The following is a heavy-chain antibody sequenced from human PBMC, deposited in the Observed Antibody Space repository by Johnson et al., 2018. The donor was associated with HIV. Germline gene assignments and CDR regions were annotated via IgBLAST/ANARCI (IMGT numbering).Heavy chain of an antibody. D-gene: IGHD3-10*01. CDR3: GRAVMVRNYETMGAFDI. J-gene: IGHJ3*02. CDR2: ISYDGSNK. V-gene: IGHV3-30-3*01. Sequence: QMQLVESGGGLVQPGRSLRLSCAASGFTFDDYAMHWVRQAPGKGLEWVADISYDGSNKYYADSVKGRFTISRDNSKNTLYLQMNSLRAGDTAVYYCGRAVMVRNYETMGAFDIWGQGTMVTVSS. CDR1: GFTFDDYA.